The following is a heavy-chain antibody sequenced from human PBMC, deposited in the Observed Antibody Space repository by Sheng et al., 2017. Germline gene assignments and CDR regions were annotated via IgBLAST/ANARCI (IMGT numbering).Heavy chain of an antibody. CDR3: ARDTPSSSWVRVYYYYYMDV. V-gene: IGHV3-7*01. Sequence: EVQLVESGGGLVQPGGSLRLSCAASGFTFSSYWMSWVRQAPGKGLEWVANIKQDGSEKYYVDSVKGRFTISRDNAKNSLYLQMNSLRAEDTAVYYCARDTPSSSWVRVYYYYYMDVWGKGTTVTVSS. CDR1: GFTFSSYW. D-gene: IGHD6-13*01. J-gene: IGHJ6*03. CDR2: IKQDGSEK.